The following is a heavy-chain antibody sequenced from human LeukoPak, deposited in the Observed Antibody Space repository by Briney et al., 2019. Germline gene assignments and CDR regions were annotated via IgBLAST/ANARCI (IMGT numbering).Heavy chain of an antibody. D-gene: IGHD3-3*01. V-gene: IGHV4-59*01. CDR1: GGSISSYY. J-gene: IGHJ3*02. Sequence: SETLSLTCTVSGGSISSYYWSWIRHPPGKGLELIGYIYYSGSTNYNPSLKSRVTISVDTPKNQFSLKLSSVTAADTAVYYCARTTYYDFWSGWGAFDIWGQGTMVTVSS. CDR3: ARTTYYDFWSGWGAFDI. CDR2: IYYSGST.